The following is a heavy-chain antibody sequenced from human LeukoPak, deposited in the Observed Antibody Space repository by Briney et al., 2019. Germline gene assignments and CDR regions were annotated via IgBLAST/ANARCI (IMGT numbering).Heavy chain of an antibody. CDR3: AKSPGGYSSGWPFDY. D-gene: IGHD6-19*01. CDR2: ISGSGGST. CDR1: GFTFSSYA. Sequence: GGSLRLSCAASGFTFSSYAMSWVRQAPGKGLEWVSAISGSGGSTYYADSVKGRFTISRDNSKNTLYLQMSSLRAEDTAVYYCAKSPGGYSSGWPFDYWGQGTLVTVSS. J-gene: IGHJ4*02. V-gene: IGHV3-23*01.